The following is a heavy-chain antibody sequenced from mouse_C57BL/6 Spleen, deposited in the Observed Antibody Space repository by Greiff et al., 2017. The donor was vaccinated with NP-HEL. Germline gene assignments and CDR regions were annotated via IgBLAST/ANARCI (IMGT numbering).Heavy chain of an antibody. CDR3: ARDYGSSLDY. V-gene: IGHV5-9*01. CDR2: ISGGGGNT. CDR1: GFTFSSYT. J-gene: IGHJ2*01. D-gene: IGHD1-1*01. Sequence: DVKLVESGGGLVKPGGSLKLSCAASGFTFSSYTMSWVRQTPEKRLEWVATISGGGGNTYYPDSVKGRFTISRDNAKNTLYLQMSSLRSEDTALYYCARDYGSSLDYWGQGTTLTVSS.